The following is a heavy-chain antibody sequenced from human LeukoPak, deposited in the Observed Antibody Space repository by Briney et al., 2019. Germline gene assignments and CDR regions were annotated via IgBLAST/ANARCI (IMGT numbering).Heavy chain of an antibody. J-gene: IGHJ4*02. CDR3: ARAFGLRSTTSDY. Sequence: HPGGSLRLSCAASGFTFSSYGMHWVRQAPGKGLEWVAVIWYDGSNKYYADSMKGRFTISRDDSKNTLYLQMNSLRAEDTAVYYCARAFGLRSTTSDYWGQGTLVTVSS. V-gene: IGHV3-33*01. CDR2: IWYDGSNK. CDR1: GFTFSSYG. D-gene: IGHD3-16*01.